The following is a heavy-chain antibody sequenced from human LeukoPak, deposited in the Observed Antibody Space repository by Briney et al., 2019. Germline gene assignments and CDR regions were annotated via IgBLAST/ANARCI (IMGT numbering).Heavy chain of an antibody. CDR1: GFTFSNYW. CDR2: IDSDGSST. J-gene: IGHJ6*02. V-gene: IGHV3-74*01. CDR3: ARGQSSSSWVYYRYGMDV. D-gene: IGHD6-6*01. Sequence: GGSLRLSCAASGFTFSNYWMHWVRQAPGKGLVWVSRIDSDGSSTSYADSVEGRFTISRDNAKNTLYLQMDSLRADDTAVYFCARGQSSSSWVYYRYGMDVWGQGNTVTVSS.